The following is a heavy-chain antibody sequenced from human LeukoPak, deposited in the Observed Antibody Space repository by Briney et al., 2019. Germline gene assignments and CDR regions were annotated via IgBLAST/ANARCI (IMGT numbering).Heavy chain of an antibody. V-gene: IGHV4-61*02. Sequence: SETLSLTCTVSGGSISSGSYYWSWIRQPAGKGLEWIGRIYTSGSTNYNPSLKSRVTISVDTSKNQFSLKLSSVTAADTAVYYCARHMVRGVINGAFDIWGQGTMVTVSS. CDR1: GGSISSGSYY. D-gene: IGHD3-10*01. CDR2: IYTSGST. J-gene: IGHJ3*02. CDR3: ARHMVRGVINGAFDI.